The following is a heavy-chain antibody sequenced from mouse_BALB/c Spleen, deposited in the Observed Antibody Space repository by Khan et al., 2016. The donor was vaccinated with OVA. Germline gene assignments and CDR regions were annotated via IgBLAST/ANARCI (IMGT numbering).Heavy chain of an antibody. Sequence: VQLKQSGPGLVKPSQSLSLTCTVTGYSITSDYAWNWSRQFPGNKLEWMGYISYSGSTNDNPALKSRISITRDTSKNQFFLQLNSVTTEDTATDYCARDGSRYNYAMDYWGQGTSVTVSS. V-gene: IGHV3-2*02. D-gene: IGHD2-3*01. J-gene: IGHJ4*01. CDR1: GYSITSDYA. CDR2: ISYSGST. CDR3: ARDGSRYNYAMDY.